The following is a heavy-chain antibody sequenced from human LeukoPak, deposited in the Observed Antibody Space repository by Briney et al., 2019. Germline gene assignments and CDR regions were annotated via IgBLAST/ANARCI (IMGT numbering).Heavy chain of an antibody. J-gene: IGHJ4*02. CDR1: GFTVSSNY. CDR2: VYSGGST. Sequence: GGSLRLSCAASGFTVSSNYMNWVRQAPGRGLDWVSVVYSGGSTYYADSVKGRFTISRDNSKNTLYLQMNSLRVEDTAVYYCARGCSDKKCYIHYWGQGTLVTVSS. D-gene: IGHD2-15*01. V-gene: IGHV3-53*01. CDR3: ARGCSDKKCYIHY.